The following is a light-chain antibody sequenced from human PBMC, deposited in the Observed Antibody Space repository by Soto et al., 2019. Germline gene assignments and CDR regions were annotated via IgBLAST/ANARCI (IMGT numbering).Light chain of an antibody. Sequence: QSAMTQPASVTGSPGQSITISCTGTSSDVGGYNYVSWYQHHPGKAPKLMIYEVVNRPSGVSNRFSGSKSGNTASLTISGLHAEVESDYYCTSYTSSSPLVFGTGTKLTVL. J-gene: IGLJ1*01. CDR3: TSYTSSSPLV. V-gene: IGLV2-14*01. CDR2: EVV. CDR1: SSDVGGYNY.